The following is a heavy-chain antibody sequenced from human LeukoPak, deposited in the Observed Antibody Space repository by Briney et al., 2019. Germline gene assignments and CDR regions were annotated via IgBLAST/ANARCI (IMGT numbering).Heavy chain of an antibody. CDR3: ARGASSWFPTPPYNYYFDY. V-gene: IGHV4-34*01. Sequence: SETLSLTCAVYGGSFSGYYWSWIRQPPGKGLEWIGEINHSGSTNYNPSLKSRVTISVDTSKNQFSLKLSSVTAADTAVYYCARGASSWFPTPPYNYYFDYWGQGTLVTVSS. J-gene: IGHJ4*02. D-gene: IGHD6-13*01. CDR2: INHSGST. CDR1: GGSFSGYY.